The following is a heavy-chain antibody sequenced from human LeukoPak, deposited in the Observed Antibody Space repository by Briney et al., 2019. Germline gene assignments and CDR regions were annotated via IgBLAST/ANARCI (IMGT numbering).Heavy chain of an antibody. V-gene: IGHV1-69*04. CDR1: GGTFSSYA. J-gene: IGHJ6*02. CDR2: IIPILGIA. Sequence: ASVKVSCKASGGTFSSYAISWVRQAPGQGLEWMGRIIPILGIANYAQKFQGRVTITADKSTSTAYMELGSLRSEDTAVYYCARDYGSGPEDNYYYYGMDVWGQGTTVTVSS. CDR3: ARDYGSGPEDNYYYYGMDV. D-gene: IGHD3-10*01.